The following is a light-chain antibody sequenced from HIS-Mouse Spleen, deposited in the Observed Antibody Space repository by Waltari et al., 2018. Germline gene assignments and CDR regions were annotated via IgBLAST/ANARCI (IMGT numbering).Light chain of an antibody. CDR3: CSYAGSYPWV. Sequence: QSALTQPRSVSGSPGQSVTISCTGTSSDVGGYNCVSWYQQHPGKAPKLMIYDVSKRPSGVPDRFSGSQTGNTASLTISGLQAEDEADYYCCSYAGSYPWVFGGGTKLTVL. CDR1: SSDVGGYNC. V-gene: IGLV2-11*01. CDR2: DVS. J-gene: IGLJ3*02.